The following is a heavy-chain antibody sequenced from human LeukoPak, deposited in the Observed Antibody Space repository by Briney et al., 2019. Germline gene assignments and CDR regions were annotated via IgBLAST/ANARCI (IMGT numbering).Heavy chain of an antibody. CDR1: GFSFSSYS. CDR3: AKTPRGSSWYYFDY. D-gene: IGHD6-13*01. J-gene: IGHJ4*02. V-gene: IGHV3-48*04. CDR2: ISSSSSTI. Sequence: GSLRLSCAASGFSFSSYSMNWVRQAPGKGLEWVSYISSSSSTIYYADSVKGQFSISRDNAKKSLYLQMNSLRAEDTAVYYCAKTPRGSSWYYFDYWGQGTLVTVSS.